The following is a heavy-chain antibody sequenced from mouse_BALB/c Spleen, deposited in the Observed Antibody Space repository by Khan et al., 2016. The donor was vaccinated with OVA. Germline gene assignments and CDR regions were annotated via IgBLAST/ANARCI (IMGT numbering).Heavy chain of an antibody. CDR2: IWGGGRT. Sequence: VQLVESGPGLVEPSQTLSITCTVSGFSLTDYGVSWIRQPPGKGLEWLGVIWGGGRTYYNATRQSSVSISKDNSTSQVVLKMNKLQTDETAMYYCAKGGRSYYCALDYWGQGTSVTVSS. CDR1: GFSLTDYG. J-gene: IGHJ4*01. V-gene: IGHV2-6-5*01. CDR3: AKGGRSYYCALDY. D-gene: IGHD2-10*01.